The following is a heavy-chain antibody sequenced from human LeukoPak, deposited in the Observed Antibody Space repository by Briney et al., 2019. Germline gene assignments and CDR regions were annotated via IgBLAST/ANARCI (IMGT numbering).Heavy chain of an antibody. D-gene: IGHD2/OR15-2a*01. CDR1: GGSFSGYY. CDR2: INHSGST. CDR3: ARVFGRDYFVDY. V-gene: IGHV4-34*01. Sequence: SETLSLTCAVYGGSFSGYYWSWIRQPPGKGLEWIGEINHSGSTNYNPSLKSRVTISVDTSKNQFSLKLSSVTAADTAVYYCARVFGRDYFVDYWGQGTLVTVSS. J-gene: IGHJ4*02.